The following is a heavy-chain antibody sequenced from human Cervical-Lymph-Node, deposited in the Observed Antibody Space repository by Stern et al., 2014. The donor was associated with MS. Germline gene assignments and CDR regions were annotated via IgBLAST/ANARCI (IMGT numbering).Heavy chain of an antibody. D-gene: IGHD4-17*01. J-gene: IGHJ2*01. CDR1: GYSISSGYY. CDR2: IYHRGST. CDR3: ARDYGAYWYFDL. Sequence: VQLVESGPGLVKPSETRSLTCTVSGYSISSGYYWGWIRQPPGKGLEWIGSIYHRGSTYDNPSLKGRVTIFVDTSKNQFSLKLSSVTAADTAVYYCARDYGAYWYFDLWGRGTLVTVSS. V-gene: IGHV4-38-2*02.